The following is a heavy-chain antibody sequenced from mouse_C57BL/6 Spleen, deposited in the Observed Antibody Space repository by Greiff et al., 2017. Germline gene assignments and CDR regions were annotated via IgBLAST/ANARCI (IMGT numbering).Heavy chain of an antibody. D-gene: IGHD1-1*01. Sequence: QVQLQQPGAELVRPGSSVKLSCKASGYTFTSYWMDWVKQRPGQGLEWIGNIYPSDSETHYNQKFKDKATLTVDKSSSTAYMQLSSLTSEDSAVYYCAHPYTGSSYRYWYFDVWGAGTTGTVSS. J-gene: IGHJ1*01. V-gene: IGHV1-61*01. CDR3: AHPYTGSSYRYWYFDV. CDR2: IYPSDSET. CDR1: GYTFTSYW.